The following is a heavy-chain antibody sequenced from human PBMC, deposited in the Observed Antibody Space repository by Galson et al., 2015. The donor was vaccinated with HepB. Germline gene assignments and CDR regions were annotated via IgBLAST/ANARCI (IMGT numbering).Heavy chain of an antibody. Sequence: SVKVSCKASGCTFSSYAMHWVRQAPGQRLEWMGWINAANGNTKSSQKFQGRVTMTRDTSANTAYMELSSLRSEDTAVYYCAVIVGADPFDYWGQGTLVTVSS. CDR2: INAANGNT. CDR3: AVIVGADPFDY. V-gene: IGHV1-3*01. D-gene: IGHD1-26*01. CDR1: GCTFSSYA. J-gene: IGHJ4*02.